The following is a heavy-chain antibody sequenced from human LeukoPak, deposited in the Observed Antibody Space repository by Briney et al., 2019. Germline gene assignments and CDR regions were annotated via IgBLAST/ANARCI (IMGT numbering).Heavy chain of an antibody. CDR1: GGTFSSYA. Sequence: GASVKVSCKASGGTFSSYAISWVRQAPGQGLEWMGRIIPILGIANYAQKFQGRVTITADKSTSTAYMELSSLRSEDTAVYYCASPHGGTPIPYDAFDIWGQGTMVTVSS. V-gene: IGHV1-69*04. CDR2: IIPILGIA. D-gene: IGHD4-23*01. CDR3: ASPHGGTPIPYDAFDI. J-gene: IGHJ3*02.